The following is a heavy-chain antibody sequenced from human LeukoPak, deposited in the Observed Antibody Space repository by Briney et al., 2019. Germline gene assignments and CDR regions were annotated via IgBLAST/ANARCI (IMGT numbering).Heavy chain of an antibody. J-gene: IGHJ4*02. CDR1: GYTFTGYY. Sequence: ASVKVSCKASGYTFTGYYMHWVRQAPGQGLEWMGWINPNSGGTNYAQKFQGRVTMTRDTSISTAYMELSRLRSDDTAVYYCARGDLVPAAYRGGNPDYWSQGTLVTVSS. CDR2: INPNSGGT. D-gene: IGHD2-2*01. CDR3: ARGDLVPAAYRGGNPDY. V-gene: IGHV1-2*02.